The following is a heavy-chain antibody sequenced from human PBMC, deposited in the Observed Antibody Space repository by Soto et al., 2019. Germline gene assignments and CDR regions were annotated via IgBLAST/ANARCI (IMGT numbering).Heavy chain of an antibody. Sequence: GGSLRLSCAASGFTFSSYSMNWVRQAPGKGLEWVSSISSSSNYIYADSVKGRFTISRDNAKNSLYLQMNSLRAEDTAVYYCARMNYYASGSYYDWFDPWGQGTLVTVSS. D-gene: IGHD3-10*01. CDR3: ARMNYYASGSYYDWFDP. V-gene: IGHV3-21*01. CDR2: ISSSSNYI. J-gene: IGHJ5*02. CDR1: GFTFSSYS.